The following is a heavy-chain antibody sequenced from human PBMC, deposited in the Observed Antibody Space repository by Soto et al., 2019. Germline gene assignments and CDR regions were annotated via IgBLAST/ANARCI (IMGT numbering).Heavy chain of an antibody. D-gene: IGHD5-12*01. CDR3: ARDGGCRDGYTVGCNWFDP. V-gene: IGHV3-33*01. CDR1: GFTLRKYG. Sequence: GGALRLSFAASGFTLRKYGMHWGRPGPGQGVGGVAVIWYDGSNKYYADSVKGRFTISRDNSKNTLYLQMNSLRAEDTAVYYCARDGGCRDGYTVGCNWFDPWGQGTLVTVSS. J-gene: IGHJ5*02. CDR2: IWYDGSNK.